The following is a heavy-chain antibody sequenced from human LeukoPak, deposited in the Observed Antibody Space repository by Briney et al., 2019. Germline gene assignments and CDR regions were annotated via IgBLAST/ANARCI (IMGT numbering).Heavy chain of an antibody. D-gene: IGHD1-1*01. Sequence: ASVKVSCKASGYTFTGYYMHWVRQAPGQGLEWMGWINPNSGGTNYAQKFQGRVTMTRDTSLTTAYMDLTRLRSNDTAIYYCTREGTRTSAFDIWGQGTMVTVSS. CDR2: INPNSGGT. J-gene: IGHJ3*02. V-gene: IGHV1-2*02. CDR1: GYTFTGYY. CDR3: TREGTRTSAFDI.